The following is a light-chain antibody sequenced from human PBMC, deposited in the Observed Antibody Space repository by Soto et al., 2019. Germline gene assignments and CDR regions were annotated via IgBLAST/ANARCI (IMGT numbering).Light chain of an antibody. CDR2: KAS. CDR3: QQYNDYSPYT. V-gene: IGKV1-5*03. Sequence: DIQMTQSPSTLSASVGDRVTITCRASQSISSWLAWYQQKPGKAPKLLIYKASSLKSGVPSRFSGSGSGTEFSLIIISLQHDDFATYYCQQYNDYSPYTFGQGTKLEIK. CDR1: QSISSW. J-gene: IGKJ2*01.